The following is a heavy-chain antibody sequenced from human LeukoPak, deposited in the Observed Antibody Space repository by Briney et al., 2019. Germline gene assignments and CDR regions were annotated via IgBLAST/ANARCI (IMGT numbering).Heavy chain of an antibody. CDR3: ARTVRIAVAGTYYYYMDV. CDR1: GGSISSGGYY. J-gene: IGHJ6*03. D-gene: IGHD6-19*01. V-gene: IGHV4-39*01. Sequence: SETLSLTCTVSGGSISSGGYYWGWIRQPPGKGLEWIGSIYYSGSTYYNPSLKSRVTISVDTSKNQFSLKLSSVTAADTAVYYCARTVRIAVAGTYYYYMDVWGKGTTVTVSS. CDR2: IYYSGST.